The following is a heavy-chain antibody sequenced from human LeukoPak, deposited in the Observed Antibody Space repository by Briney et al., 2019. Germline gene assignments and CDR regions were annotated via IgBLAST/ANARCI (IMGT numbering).Heavy chain of an antibody. CDR3: ARNSYGSGSPFDY. Sequence: SQTLSLTCTVSGGSISSGDYYWSWIRQPPGKGLEWIGYIYYSGSTYYNPSLKSRVTISVDTSKNQFSLKLSSVTAADTAVYYCARNSYGSGSPFDYWGQGTLVTVSS. J-gene: IGHJ4*02. CDR2: IYYSGST. V-gene: IGHV4-30-4*01. CDR1: GGSISSGDYY. D-gene: IGHD3-10*01.